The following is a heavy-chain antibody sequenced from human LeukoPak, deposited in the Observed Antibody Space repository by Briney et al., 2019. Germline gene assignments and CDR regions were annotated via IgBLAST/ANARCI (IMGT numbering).Heavy chain of an antibody. CDR2: INPSVGST. CDR3: ARTNKGIFGVVTARRGYFQH. Sequence: ASVKVSCKASGYTFTSYYIHWVRQAPGQGLEWMGVINPSVGSTSYAEKFQGRVTMTRDTSTSTVYMELSSLRSEDTAVYYCARTNKGIFGVVTARRGYFQHWGQGTLVTVSS. J-gene: IGHJ1*01. V-gene: IGHV1-46*01. CDR1: GYTFTSYY. D-gene: IGHD3-3*01.